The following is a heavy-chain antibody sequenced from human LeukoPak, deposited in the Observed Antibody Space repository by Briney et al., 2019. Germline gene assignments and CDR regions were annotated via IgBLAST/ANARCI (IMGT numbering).Heavy chain of an antibody. J-gene: IGHJ5*02. Sequence: GASVKVSCKASGYTFTGYYMHWVRQAPGQGLEWMGWINPNSGGTNYAQKFQGRVTMTRDTSISTAYMELSRLRSDDTAVYYCARDAIVVVVAAKGRVNWFDPWGQGTLVTVSS. CDR3: ARDAIVVVVAAKGRVNWFDP. V-gene: IGHV1-2*02. CDR1: GYTFTGYY. D-gene: IGHD2-15*01. CDR2: INPNSGGT.